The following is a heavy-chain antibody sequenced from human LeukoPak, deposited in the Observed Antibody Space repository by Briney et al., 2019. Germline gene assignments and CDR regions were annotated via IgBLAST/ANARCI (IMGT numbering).Heavy chain of an antibody. CDR3: TGATDDY. V-gene: IGHV3-53*01. J-gene: IGHJ4*02. Sequence: GGSLRLSCAASGFTVSRSYMIWARQAPGKGLEWVSVIYSGGTTYYADSVKGRFTISRDNSKNTLYLQMNSLRAEDTAVYYCTGATDDYWGQGTLVTVSS. CDR1: GFTVSRSY. CDR2: IYSGGTT.